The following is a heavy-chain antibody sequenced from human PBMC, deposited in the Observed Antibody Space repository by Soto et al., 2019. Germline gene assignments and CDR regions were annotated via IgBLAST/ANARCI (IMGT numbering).Heavy chain of an antibody. CDR2: INPNSGGT. J-gene: IGHJ4*02. D-gene: IGHD3-22*01. CDR1: GYTFTSYD. CDR3: AREWGGSSGYYSFDY. V-gene: IGHV1-2*02. Sequence: QVQLVQSGAEVKKPGASVKVSCKASGYTFTSYDINWVRQATGQGLEWMGWINPNSGGTNYAQKFQGRVTMTRDTSISTAYMELSRLRSDDTAVYYCAREWGGSSGYYSFDYWGQGTLVTVSS.